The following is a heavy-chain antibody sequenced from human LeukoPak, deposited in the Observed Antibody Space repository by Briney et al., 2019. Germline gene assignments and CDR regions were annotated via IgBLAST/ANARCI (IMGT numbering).Heavy chain of an antibody. Sequence: SETLSLTCTVSGGSISSYYWSWIRQPPGKGLEWIGYIYYSGSTNYNPSLKSRVTISVDTSRNQFSLKLSSVTAADTAVYYCAREWFGELPYFDYWGQGTLVTVSS. D-gene: IGHD3-10*01. CDR2: IYYSGST. J-gene: IGHJ4*02. CDR3: AREWFGELPYFDY. CDR1: GGSISSYY. V-gene: IGHV4-59*01.